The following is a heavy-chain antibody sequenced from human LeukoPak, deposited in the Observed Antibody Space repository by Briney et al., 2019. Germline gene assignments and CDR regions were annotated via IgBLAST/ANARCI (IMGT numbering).Heavy chain of an antibody. CDR2: LYSDGNT. CDR3: ARGVEPLAANTLAY. V-gene: IGHV3-53*01. D-gene: IGHD1-14*01. J-gene: IGHJ4*02. Sequence: PGGSLRLSCAASGFTVITNDVTWVRQAPGKGREWVSVLYSDGNTKYADSVQGRFTISRDNSKNTLYLEMNSLSPDDTAVYYCARGVEPLAANTLAYWGQGTLVTVSS. CDR1: GFTVITND.